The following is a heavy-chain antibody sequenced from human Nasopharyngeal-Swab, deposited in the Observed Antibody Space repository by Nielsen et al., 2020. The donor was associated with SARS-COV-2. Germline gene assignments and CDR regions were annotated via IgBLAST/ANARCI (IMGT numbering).Heavy chain of an antibody. CDR3: AKGLGRGMVQGVIGLDY. Sequence: GGSLRLSCAASGFTFSSYTMSWVRQAPGKGLDWVSTTSGSDGSTYYADSVKGRFTISRDTSKNTLDLQMNSLRAEDTAVYYCAKGLGRGMVQGVIGLDYWGQGTLVTVSS. CDR1: GFTFSSYT. CDR2: TSGSDGST. D-gene: IGHD3-10*01. V-gene: IGHV3-23*01. J-gene: IGHJ4*02.